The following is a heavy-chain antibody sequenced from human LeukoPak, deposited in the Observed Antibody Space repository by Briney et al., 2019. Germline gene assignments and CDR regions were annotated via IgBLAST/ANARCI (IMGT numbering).Heavy chain of an antibody. Sequence: ASVKVSCKASGYTFTGYYMHWVRQAPGQGLEWMGWINPNSGGTNYAQKFQGRVTMTRDTSISTAYMELSRLRSDDTAVYYCARGIGVVTSDAFDIWGQGTMVTVSS. J-gene: IGHJ3*02. D-gene: IGHD3-3*01. CDR3: ARGIGVVTSDAFDI. CDR2: INPNSGGT. V-gene: IGHV1-2*02. CDR1: GYTFTGYY.